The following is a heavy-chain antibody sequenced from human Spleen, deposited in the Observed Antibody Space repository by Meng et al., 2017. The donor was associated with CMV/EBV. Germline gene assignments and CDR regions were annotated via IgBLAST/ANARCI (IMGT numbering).Heavy chain of an antibody. Sequence: TVAGGSISSSSYYWGWIRQPPGKGLEWIGSIYYSGSTYYNPSLKSRVTISVDTSKNQFSLKLSSVTAADTAVYYCARDEGAAGYFDYWGQGTLVTVSS. CDR3: ARDEGAAGYFDY. D-gene: IGHD2-15*01. CDR1: GGSISSSSYY. J-gene: IGHJ4*02. V-gene: IGHV4-39*07. CDR2: IYYSGST.